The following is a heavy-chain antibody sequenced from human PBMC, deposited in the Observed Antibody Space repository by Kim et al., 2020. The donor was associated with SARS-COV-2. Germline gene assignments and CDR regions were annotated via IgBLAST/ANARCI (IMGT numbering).Heavy chain of an antibody. CDR2: IYYSGST. CDR1: GGSISSSSYY. CDR3: ARLGVKYSSSGGARDYYYCYGMDV. V-gene: IGHV4-39*01. D-gene: IGHD6-6*01. Sequence: SETLSLTCTVSGGSISSSSYYWGWIRQPPGKGLEWIGSIYYSGSTYYNPSLKSRVTISVDTSKNQFSLKLSSVTAADTAVYYCARLGVKYSSSGGARDYYYCYGMDVWGQGTTVTVSS. J-gene: IGHJ6*02.